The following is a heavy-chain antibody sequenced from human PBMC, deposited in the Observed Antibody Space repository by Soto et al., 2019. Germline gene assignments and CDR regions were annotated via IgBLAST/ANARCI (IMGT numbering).Heavy chain of an antibody. CDR1: GYTFTSYG. V-gene: IGHV1-18*01. J-gene: IGHJ5*02. Sequence: GASVKVSCKASGYTFTSYGISWVRQAPGQGLEWMGWISAYNGNTNYAQKLQGRVTMTTDTSTSTAYMELRSLRSDDTAVYYCARDYYDSRGYSRGRWFDPWGQGTLVTVS. D-gene: IGHD3-22*01. CDR3: ARDYYDSRGYSRGRWFDP. CDR2: ISAYNGNT.